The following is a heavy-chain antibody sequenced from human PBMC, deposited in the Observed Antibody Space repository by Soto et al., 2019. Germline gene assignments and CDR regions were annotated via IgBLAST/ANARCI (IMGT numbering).Heavy chain of an antibody. CDR3: ARGREDHVDHHFGHLFDS. J-gene: IGHJ4*02. CDR1: LDSIRDSF. D-gene: IGHD3-10*01. CDR2: VHHTGNT. V-gene: IGHV4-59*01. Sequence: ETLSLPCTVSLDSIRDSFWSWVRQPPGKGLEWIGLVHHTGNTNYNPSLETRVTMLIDASANHFSLTLTSVTPADAAIYYCARGREDHVDHHFGHLFDSWGQGTLVTVSS.